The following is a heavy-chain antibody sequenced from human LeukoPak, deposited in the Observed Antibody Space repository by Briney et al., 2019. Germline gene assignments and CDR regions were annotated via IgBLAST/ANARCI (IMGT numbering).Heavy chain of an antibody. CDR3: ARDSSGGSGSYGS. Sequence: ASVKVSCKASGYTFTSYDINWVRQAPGQGLEWMGGIIPIFGTANYAQKFQGRVTITTDESTSTAYMELSSLRSEDTAVYYCARDSSGGSGSYGSWGQGTLVTVSS. CDR1: GYTFTSYD. CDR2: IIPIFGTA. D-gene: IGHD3-10*01. V-gene: IGHV1-69*05. J-gene: IGHJ4*02.